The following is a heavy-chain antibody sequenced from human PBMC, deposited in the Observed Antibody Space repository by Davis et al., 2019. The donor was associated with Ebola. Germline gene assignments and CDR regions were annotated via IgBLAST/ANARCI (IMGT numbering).Heavy chain of an antibody. Sequence: GESLKISCAASGLTFSGSAMHWVRQASEKGLEWVGRIRSKANSYATAYAASVKGRFTISSDDSKNTAYLQMNSLKTEDTAVYYCTSSYASSSGDYWGQGTLVTASS. J-gene: IGHJ4*02. D-gene: IGHD6-6*01. CDR3: TSSYASSSGDY. V-gene: IGHV3-73*01. CDR2: IRSKANSYAT. CDR1: GLTFSGSA.